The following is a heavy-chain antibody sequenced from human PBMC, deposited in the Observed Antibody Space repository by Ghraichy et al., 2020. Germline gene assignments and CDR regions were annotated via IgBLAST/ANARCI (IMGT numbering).Heavy chain of an antibody. J-gene: IGHJ5*02. Sequence: SVKVSCKASGGTFSSYAISWVRQAPGQGLEWMGGIIPIFGTANYAQKFQGRVTITADESTSTAYMELSSLRSEDTAVYYCARDGGIAVAGTGWFDPWGQGTLVTVSS. V-gene: IGHV1-69*13. CDR3: ARDGGIAVAGTGWFDP. D-gene: IGHD6-19*01. CDR2: IIPIFGTA. CDR1: GGTFSSYA.